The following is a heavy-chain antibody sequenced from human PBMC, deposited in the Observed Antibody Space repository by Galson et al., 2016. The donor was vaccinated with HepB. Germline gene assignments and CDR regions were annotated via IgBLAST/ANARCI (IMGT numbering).Heavy chain of an antibody. D-gene: IGHD2-15*01. CDR2: ISGNGANT. V-gene: IGHV3-23*01. Sequence: SLRLSCAASGFPFDSYSVNWLRQAPGKGLEWVSTISGNGANTYHAGSVKGRFTVSRDNANSTLYLHMNSLRAEDTATYYCARLNKLLPYFDYWGQGILVTVTS. CDR3: ARLNKLLPYFDY. J-gene: IGHJ4*02. CDR1: GFPFDSYS.